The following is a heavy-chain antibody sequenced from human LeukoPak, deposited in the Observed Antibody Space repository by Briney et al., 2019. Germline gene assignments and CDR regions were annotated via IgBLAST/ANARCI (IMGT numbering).Heavy chain of an antibody. D-gene: IGHD6-19*01. V-gene: IGHV4-4*07. CDR3: ARAVYSSGWYYYYGMDV. CDR2: IYTSGST. J-gene: IGHJ6*02. CDR1: GGSISSYY. Sequence: PSETLSLTCSVSGGSISSYYWSWIRQPAGKGLEWIGRIYTSGSTNYNPSLKSRVTISVDTSKNQFSLKLSSVTAADTAVYYCARAVYSSGWYYYYGMDVWGQGTTVTVSS.